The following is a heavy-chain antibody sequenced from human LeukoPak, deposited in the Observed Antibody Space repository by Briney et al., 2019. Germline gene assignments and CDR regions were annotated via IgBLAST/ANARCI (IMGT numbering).Heavy chain of an antibody. D-gene: IGHD2-21*01. CDR1: GYTFTTYT. J-gene: IGHJ4*02. V-gene: IGHV1-18*01. CDR3: ARSFLASETHLTPFDY. Sequence: ASVKVSCKTSGYTFTTYTISWVRQAPGQGLEWMGWISTYNGNTNYAQKLQGRVTMTTDTSTSTAYMELRSLRSDDTAVYFCARSFLASETHLTPFDYWGQGTLVTVSS. CDR2: ISTYNGNT.